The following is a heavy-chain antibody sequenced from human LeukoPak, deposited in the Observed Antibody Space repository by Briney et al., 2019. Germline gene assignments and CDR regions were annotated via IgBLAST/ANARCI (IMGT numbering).Heavy chain of an antibody. CDR1: GYSFTSYG. CDR2: IYPGDSDT. Sequence: PGESLKISCKGSGYSFTSYGIGWVRQMPGKGLEWMGIIYPGDSDTRYSPSFQGQATISADKSISTAYLQWSNLKASDTAIYYCAKQRLRGVSFFDDWGQGTLVTVSS. J-gene: IGHJ4*02. CDR3: AKQRLRGVSFFDD. D-gene: IGHD3-10*01. V-gene: IGHV5-51*01.